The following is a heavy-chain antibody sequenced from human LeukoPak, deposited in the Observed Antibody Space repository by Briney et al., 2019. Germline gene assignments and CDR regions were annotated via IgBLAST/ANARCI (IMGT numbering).Heavy chain of an antibody. CDR3: ARRYCSSTSCYFPEDAFDI. CDR2: IYYSGST. V-gene: IGHV4-39*01. Sequence: SETLSLTCTVSGGSISSSSYYWGWIRQPPGKGLEWIGSIYYSGSTYYNPSLKSRVTISVDTSKNQYSLKLSSVTAADTAVYYCARRYCSSTSCYFPEDAFDIWGQGTMVTVSS. J-gene: IGHJ3*02. CDR1: GGSISSSSYY. D-gene: IGHD2-2*01.